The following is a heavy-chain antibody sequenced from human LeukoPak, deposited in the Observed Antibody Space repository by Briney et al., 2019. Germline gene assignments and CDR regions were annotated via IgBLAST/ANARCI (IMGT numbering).Heavy chain of an antibody. D-gene: IGHD3-22*01. CDR2: IIPNLGTT. CDR3: ATTNDGGGYQWGDFFDF. CDR1: GGTSNSHA. Sequence: ASVKVSCKASGGTSNSHAISWVRQAPGQGLEWMGRIIPNLGTTNRAQNFQDRVTLTAGKSTNTAYMEPTSLTSDDTAVYYCATTNDGGGYQWGDFFDFWGQGTLVTVSS. J-gene: IGHJ4*02. V-gene: IGHV1-69*04.